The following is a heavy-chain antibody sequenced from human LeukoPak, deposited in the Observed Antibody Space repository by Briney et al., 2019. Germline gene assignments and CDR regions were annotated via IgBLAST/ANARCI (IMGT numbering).Heavy chain of an antibody. J-gene: IGHJ4*02. V-gene: IGHV3-48*03. D-gene: IGHD1-26*01. CDR1: GFTFSSCN. CDR2: ISSSGSTI. CDR3: ARDSGRGGAKDY. Sequence: GGSLRLSCAASGFTFSSCNMHWGRQASGKGLEWVSYISSSGSTIYYADPVKGRFTISRDKAKNSLYLQMNSLRAEDTAVYYCARDSGRGGAKDYWGQGTLVTVSS.